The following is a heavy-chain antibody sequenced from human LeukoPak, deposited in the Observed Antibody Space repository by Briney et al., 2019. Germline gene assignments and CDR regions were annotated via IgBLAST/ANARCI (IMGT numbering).Heavy chain of an antibody. J-gene: IGHJ4*02. V-gene: IGHV4-30-4*01. CDR3: ATREHVDTVSDY. CDR1: GGSLSSGDYY. Sequence: PSETLSLTCTVSGGSLSSGDYYWSWTRQPPGKGLEWIGYIYYSGSTYYNPSLKSRVTISVDTSKNQFSLKLSSVTAAGTAVYYCATREHVDTVSDYWGQGTLVTVSS. D-gene: IGHD5-18*01. CDR2: IYYSGST.